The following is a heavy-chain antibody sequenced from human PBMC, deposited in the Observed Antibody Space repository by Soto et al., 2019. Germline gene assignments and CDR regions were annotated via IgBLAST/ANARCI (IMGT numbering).Heavy chain of an antibody. CDR2: ISYDGSNK. D-gene: IGHD3-22*01. CDR3: ARGPAHYYYDSSGFPDYYYGMDV. J-gene: IGHJ6*02. Sequence: SLRLSCAASGFTFSSYAMHWVRQAPGKGLEWVAVISYDGSNKYYADSVKGRFTISRDNSKNTLYLQMNSLRAEDTAVYYCARGPAHYYYDSSGFPDYYYGMDVWGQGTTVTVSS. CDR1: GFTFSSYA. V-gene: IGHV3-30-3*01.